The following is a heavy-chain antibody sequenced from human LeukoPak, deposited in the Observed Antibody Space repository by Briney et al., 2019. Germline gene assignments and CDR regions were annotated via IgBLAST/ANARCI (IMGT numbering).Heavy chain of an antibody. D-gene: IGHD1-7*01. J-gene: IGHJ4*02. CDR3: AGVTGNYDGRLDY. CDR1: GGSISSYY. Sequence: SETLSLTCTVSGGSISSYYWSWIRQPAGKGLEWIGRIYSSGSTNYNPSLKSRVTISLDTSRNRFSLKLNSVTAAGTAMYYCAGVTGNYDGRLDYWGQGTLVTVSS. V-gene: IGHV4-4*07. CDR2: IYSSGST.